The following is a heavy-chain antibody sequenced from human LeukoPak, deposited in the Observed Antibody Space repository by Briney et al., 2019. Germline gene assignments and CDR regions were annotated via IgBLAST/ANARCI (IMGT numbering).Heavy chain of an antibody. V-gene: IGHV3-30-3*01. Sequence: GGSLRLPCAASGFTFSSNAMHWVRQAPGKGLEWVAVISYDGSNKYYADSVKGRFTISRDNSKNTLYLQMNSLRAEDTAVYYCASVWGSYRFVYEVGYWGQGTLVTVSS. D-gene: IGHD3-16*02. CDR2: ISYDGSNK. CDR3: ASVWGSYRFVYEVGY. CDR1: GFTFSSNA. J-gene: IGHJ4*02.